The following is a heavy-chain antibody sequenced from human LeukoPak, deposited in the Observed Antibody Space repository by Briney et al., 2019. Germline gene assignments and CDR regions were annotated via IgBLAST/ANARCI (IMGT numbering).Heavy chain of an antibody. D-gene: IGHD1-26*01. J-gene: IGHJ4*02. CDR3: ARDLFRRSALGF. CDR1: GGSIRRYY. CDR2: IYYSWST. Sequence: SETLSLPCTVSGGSIRRYYWSWLRHPPGKGLEWIGYIYYSWSTNHNPSLKRRVTISVDTSKNHFSLKQSYVKAADTAVYYCARDLFRRSALGFWGQGTLVTVSS. V-gene: IGHV4-59*01.